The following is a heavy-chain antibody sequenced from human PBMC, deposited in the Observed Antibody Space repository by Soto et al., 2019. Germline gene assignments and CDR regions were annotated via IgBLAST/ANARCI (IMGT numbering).Heavy chain of an antibody. V-gene: IGHV1-18*01. CDR2: SSGYNGNT. D-gene: IGHD6-19*01. CDR3: SRFIMVGGWFDPNYYHCMDV. Sequence: GASVKVSCKTSGYTFSNYGINWVRHAPGQGLEWMGWSSGYNGNTNYAQTVQGRVTMTTDTSTGTVYMELRSLKSDDTAIYYCSRFIMVGGWFDPNYYHCMDVWGQGTTVTVSS. J-gene: IGHJ6*02. CDR1: GYTFSNYG.